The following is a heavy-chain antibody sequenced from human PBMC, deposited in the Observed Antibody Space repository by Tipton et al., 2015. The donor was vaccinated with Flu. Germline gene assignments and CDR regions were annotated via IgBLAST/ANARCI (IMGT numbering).Heavy chain of an antibody. CDR1: GGSVSSGSYY. Sequence: GLVKPSETLSLTCTVSGGSVSSGSYYWSWIRQPPGKGLEWIGYIYYSGSTNYNPSLKSRVTISVDTSKNQFSLKLSSVTAADTAVYYCARDSSRSSFPFDIWGQGTMVTVSS. CDR2: IYYSGST. D-gene: IGHD6-13*01. J-gene: IGHJ3*02. CDR3: ARDSSRSSFPFDI. V-gene: IGHV4-61*01.